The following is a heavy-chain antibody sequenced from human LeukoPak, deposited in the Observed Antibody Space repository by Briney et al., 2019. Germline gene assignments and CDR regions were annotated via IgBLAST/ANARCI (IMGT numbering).Heavy chain of an antibody. J-gene: IGHJ4*02. D-gene: IGHD5-24*01. CDR3: ARHQGDGYNRKSR. V-gene: IGHV3-53*01. CDR2: IYSGGST. CDR1: GFTVSSNY. Sequence: GGSLRLSCAASGFTVSSNYMSWVRQAPGKGLEWVSVIYSGGSTYYADSVKGRFTISRDNSKSTLYLQMNSLRAEDTAVYYCARHQGDGYNRKSRWGQGTLVTVSS.